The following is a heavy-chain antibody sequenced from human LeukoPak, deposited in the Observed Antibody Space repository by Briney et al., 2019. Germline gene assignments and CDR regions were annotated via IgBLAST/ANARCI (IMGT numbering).Heavy chain of an antibody. CDR2: INHSGST. J-gene: IGHJ4*02. V-gene: IGHV4-39*07. Sequence: SETLSLTCTVSGGSISSSSYYWSWIRQPPGKGLEWIGEINHSGSTNYNPSLKSRVTISVDTSKNQFSLKLSSVTAADTAVYYCARGRGYCSGGSCYGRHYFDYWGQGTLVTVSS. D-gene: IGHD2-15*01. CDR3: ARGRGYCSGGSCYGRHYFDY. CDR1: GGSISSSSYY.